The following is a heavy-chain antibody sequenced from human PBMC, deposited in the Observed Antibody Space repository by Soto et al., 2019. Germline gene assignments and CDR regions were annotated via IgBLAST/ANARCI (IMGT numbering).Heavy chain of an antibody. V-gene: IGHV3-23*01. CDR3: AKGGCGSCYGGEY. Sequence: EVQVLESGGGLVQPGGSLRLSCAASGFTFSSYAMSWVRQATGKGLEWVSAISGSGGSIYYADSVKGRFTISRDNSKNTLYLQMNSLRAEDTAVYYCAKGGCGSCYGGEYWGQGTLVTVSS. CDR1: GFTFSSYA. CDR2: ISGSGGSI. D-gene: IGHD2-15*01. J-gene: IGHJ4*02.